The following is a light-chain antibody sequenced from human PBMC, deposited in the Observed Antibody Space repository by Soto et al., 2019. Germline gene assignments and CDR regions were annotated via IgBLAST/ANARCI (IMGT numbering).Light chain of an antibody. J-gene: IGLJ2*01. V-gene: IGLV2-14*01. CDR3: SSYTSSITVV. CDR1: SSDIGGYNY. Sequence: QSALTQPASVSGSPGQSITISCTETSSDIGGYNYVSWYQQHPGKPPKLMIFDVSNRPSGVSNRFSGSKSGKTASLTISGLQAEDEADYYCSSYTSSITVVFGGGTKLTVL. CDR2: DVS.